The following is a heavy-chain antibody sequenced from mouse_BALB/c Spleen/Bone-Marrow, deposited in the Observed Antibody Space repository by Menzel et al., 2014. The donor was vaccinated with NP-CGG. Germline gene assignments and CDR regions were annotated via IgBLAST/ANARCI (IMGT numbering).Heavy chain of an antibody. Sequence: QVQLQQSGAELVKPGASVKMSCKASGYTFTSYWMHWVKQRPGQGLEWIGYINPSTGYTEYNQKFKDKATLTADKSSSTAYMQLSSLTSEDSAVYYCASNWDVDWGQGTTLTVFS. CDR1: GYTFTSYW. CDR2: INPSTGYT. V-gene: IGHV1-7*01. J-gene: IGHJ2*01. D-gene: IGHD4-1*01. CDR3: ASNWDVD.